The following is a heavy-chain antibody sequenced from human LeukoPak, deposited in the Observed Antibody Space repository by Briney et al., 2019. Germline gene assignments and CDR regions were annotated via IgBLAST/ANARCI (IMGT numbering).Heavy chain of an antibody. CDR2: ISAYNGNT. Sequence: AASVKVSCKASAYTFPSSGINWVRQAPGQGLEWMGWISAYNGNTNYAQKLQGRVTMTTDTSTSTAYMELRSLRSDDTAVYYCARSYYDILTAYYNVEAFDIWGQGTMVTVSS. D-gene: IGHD3-9*01. CDR3: ARSYYDILTAYYNVEAFDI. CDR1: AYTFPSSG. J-gene: IGHJ3*02. V-gene: IGHV1-18*01.